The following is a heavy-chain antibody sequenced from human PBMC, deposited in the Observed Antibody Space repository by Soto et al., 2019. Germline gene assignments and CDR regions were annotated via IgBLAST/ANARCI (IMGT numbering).Heavy chain of an antibody. J-gene: IGHJ4*02. D-gene: IGHD6-13*01. CDR1: GGSISSYY. CDR3: ALTSSWYHPFDY. Sequence: PSETLSLTCTVSGGSISSYYWSWIRQPPGKGLEWIGYIYYSGSTNYNPSLKSRVTISVDMSKNQFSLKLSSVTAADTAVYYCALTSSWYHPFDYWGQGTLVTVSS. CDR2: IYYSGST. V-gene: IGHV4-59*01.